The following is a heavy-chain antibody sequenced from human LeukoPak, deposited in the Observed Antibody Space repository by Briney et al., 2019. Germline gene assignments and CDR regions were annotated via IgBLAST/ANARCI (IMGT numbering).Heavy chain of an antibody. D-gene: IGHD3-22*01. CDR1: GFTFSSYA. CDR2: ISGSGGST. V-gene: IGHV3-23*01. Sequence: PGGSLRLSCAASGFTFSSYAMSWVRQAPGKGLEWVSAISGSGGSTYYADSVKGRFTISRDNSKNTLYLQMNSLRAEDTAVYYCAKSRGYYYDSGGPWGNAFDIWGQGTMVTVSS. CDR3: AKSRGYYYDSGGPWGNAFDI. J-gene: IGHJ3*02.